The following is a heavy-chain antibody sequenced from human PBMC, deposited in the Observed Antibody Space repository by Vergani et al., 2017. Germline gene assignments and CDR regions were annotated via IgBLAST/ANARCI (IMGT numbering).Heavy chain of an antibody. CDR3: ARDSYSSGWYASFDS. CDR1: GGSISSYY. J-gene: IGHJ4*02. Sequence: QVQLQESGPGLVKPSETLSLTCTVSGGSISSYYWSWIRQPPGKGLEWIGYIYYSGSTNYNPSLKSRVTISVDTSKNQFSLKLSSVTAADTAVYYCARDSYSSGWYASFDSWGQGTLVTVSS. CDR2: IYYSGST. V-gene: IGHV4-59*01. D-gene: IGHD6-19*01.